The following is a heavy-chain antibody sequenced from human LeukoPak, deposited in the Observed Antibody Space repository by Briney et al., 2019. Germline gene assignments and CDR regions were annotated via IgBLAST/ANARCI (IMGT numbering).Heavy chain of an antibody. CDR1: GFSFSSDG. CDR2: ISNDGNRK. Sequence: GRSLRLSCAASGFSFSSDGMHWVRQAPGKGLEWVAFISNDGNRKYYADSVKGRFTISRDKSENTLYVQMNSLRAEDTAVYYCAKDRSTTWSLDYWGQGTLVTVSS. J-gene: IGHJ4*02. D-gene: IGHD6-13*01. V-gene: IGHV3-30*18. CDR3: AKDRSTTWSLDY.